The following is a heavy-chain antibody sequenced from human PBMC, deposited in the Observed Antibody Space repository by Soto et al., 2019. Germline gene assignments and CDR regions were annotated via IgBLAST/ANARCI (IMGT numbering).Heavy chain of an antibody. J-gene: IGHJ4*02. CDR1: GGSIRSEDYY. Sequence: QVQLQESGPGLVKPSQTLSLTCTVSGGSIRSEDYYWSWIRQPPGKGLEWIGYISYSGSTAYKSSLRNRVIISVDESKNQVSLKLNSATDADTAVYYCDRVRIVGSTTFHSWGQGILVTVSS. CDR3: DRVRIVGSTTFHS. CDR2: ISYSGST. D-gene: IGHD1-26*01. V-gene: IGHV4-30-4*01.